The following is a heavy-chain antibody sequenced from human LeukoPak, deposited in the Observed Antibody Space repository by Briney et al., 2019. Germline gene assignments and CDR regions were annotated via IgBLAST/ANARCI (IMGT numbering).Heavy chain of an antibody. Sequence: SVKVSCKASGGTFSSYAISWVRQAPGQGLEWMGRIIPIFGTANYAQKFQGRVTITTDESTSTAYMELSSLRSEDTAVYYCARSGYYGSGSYYNPLYYFDYWGQGTLLTVSS. D-gene: IGHD3-10*01. CDR2: IIPIFGTA. V-gene: IGHV1-69*05. J-gene: IGHJ4*02. CDR1: GGTFSSYA. CDR3: ARSGYYGSGSYYNPLYYFDY.